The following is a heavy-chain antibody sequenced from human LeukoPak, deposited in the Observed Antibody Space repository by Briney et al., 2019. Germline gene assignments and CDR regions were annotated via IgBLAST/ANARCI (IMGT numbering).Heavy chain of an antibody. CDR2: IKQGGSEK. Sequence: GGSLRLSCAASGFTFSSYWMSWVRQAPGKVLEWVANIKQGGSEKYYVDSVKGRFTISRDNAKNSVYLEMNSLRAEDTAVYYCARVSSSMGGAADYWGQGTLVTVSS. V-gene: IGHV3-7*01. J-gene: IGHJ4*02. D-gene: IGHD6-6*01. CDR1: GFTFSSYW. CDR3: ARVSSSMGGAADY.